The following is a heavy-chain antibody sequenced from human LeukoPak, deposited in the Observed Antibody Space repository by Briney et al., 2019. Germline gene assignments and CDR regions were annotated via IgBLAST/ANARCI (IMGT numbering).Heavy chain of an antibody. V-gene: IGHV4-61*02. Sequence: SETLSLTCTVPGGSISSGSYYWSWIRQPAGKGLEWIGRIYTSGSTNYNPSLKSRVTISVDTSKNQFSLKLSSVTAADTAVYYCARTLYYYDSSGYYYYYYYMDVWGKGTTVTISS. D-gene: IGHD3-22*01. J-gene: IGHJ6*03. CDR1: GGSISSGSYY. CDR3: ARTLYYYDSSGYYYYYYYMDV. CDR2: IYTSGST.